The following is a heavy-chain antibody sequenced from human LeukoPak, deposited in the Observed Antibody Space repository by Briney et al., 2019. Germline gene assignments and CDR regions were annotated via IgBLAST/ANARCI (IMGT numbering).Heavy chain of an antibody. D-gene: IGHD3-16*01. CDR1: GFTFSSHW. V-gene: IGHV3-7*01. Sequence: PGGSLRLSCAASGFTFSSHWVNWVRQAPGKGLEWVANMKQDGSERNYVDSVKGRFTISRDNAKNSLYLQMNSLRAEDTAVYYCAKVWVNGAGGLDYWGQGTLVTVSS. CDR3: AKVWVNGAGGLDY. J-gene: IGHJ4*02. CDR2: MKQDGSER.